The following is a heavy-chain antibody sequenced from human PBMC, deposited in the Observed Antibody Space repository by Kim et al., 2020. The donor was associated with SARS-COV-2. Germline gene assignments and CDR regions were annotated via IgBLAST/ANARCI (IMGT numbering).Heavy chain of an antibody. Sequence: GGSLRLSCAASGFTFSSYGMHWVRQAPGKGLEWVAIISYDGSNKYYADSVKGRFTISRDNSKNTLSLQMNSLGPEDTAVYYCAKGGFGDYVDYYYYGMDV. CDR2: ISYDGSNK. V-gene: IGHV3-30*18. J-gene: IGHJ6*01. D-gene: IGHD4-17*01. CDR3: AKGGFGDYVDYYYYGMDV. CDR1: GFTFSSYG.